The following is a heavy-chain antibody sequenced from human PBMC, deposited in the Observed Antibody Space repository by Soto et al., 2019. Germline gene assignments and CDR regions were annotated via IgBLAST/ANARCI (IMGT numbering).Heavy chain of an antibody. J-gene: IGHJ6*02. CDR2: ISYDGSNK. V-gene: IGHV3-30*18. CDR1: GFTFSSYG. Sequence: QVQLVESGGGVAQPGRSLRLSCAASGFTFSSYGMHWVRQAPGKGLEWVAVISYDGSNKYYADSVKGRFTISRDNSKNTLYLQMNSLRAEDTAVYYCAKDHCSSTSCQVYYYYGMDVWGQGTTVTVSS. CDR3: AKDHCSSTSCQVYYYYGMDV. D-gene: IGHD2-2*01.